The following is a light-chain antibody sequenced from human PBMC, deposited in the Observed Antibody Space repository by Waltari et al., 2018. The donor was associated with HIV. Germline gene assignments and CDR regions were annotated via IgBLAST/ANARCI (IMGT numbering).Light chain of an antibody. J-gene: IGKJ3*01. CDR3: MQALQTPFS. CDR2: LGS. CDR1: QSLLHNNGYNY. V-gene: IGKV2-28*01. Sequence: DIVMTQSPLSLPVTPGEPASISCRSSQSLLHNNGYNYLDWFLQRPGQSPQLLIYLGSNRASGVPDRFSGSGSGTDFTLKISRVEAEDVGVYYCMQALQTPFSFGPGTKVDIK.